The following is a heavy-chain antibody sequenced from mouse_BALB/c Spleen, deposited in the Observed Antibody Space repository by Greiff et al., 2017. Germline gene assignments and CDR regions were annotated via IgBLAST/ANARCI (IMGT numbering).Heavy chain of an antibody. V-gene: IGHV1S29*02. D-gene: IGHD1-1*01. Sequence: EVQLQQSGPELVKPGASVKISCKASGYTFTDYNMHWVKQSHGKSLEWIGYIYPYNGGTGYNQKFKSKATLTVDNSSSTAYMELRSLTSEDSAVYYCAMYYGSSWGFAYWGQGTLVTVSA. CDR2: IYPYNGGT. CDR1: GYTFTDYN. J-gene: IGHJ3*01. CDR3: AMYYGSSWGFAY.